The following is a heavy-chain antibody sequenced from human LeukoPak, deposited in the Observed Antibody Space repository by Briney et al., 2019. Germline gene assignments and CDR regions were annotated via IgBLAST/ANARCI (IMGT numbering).Heavy chain of an antibody. CDR1: GGSFSGYY. V-gene: IGHV4-34*01. J-gene: IGHJ4*02. D-gene: IGHD2-15*01. Sequence: SETLSLTCAVYGGSFSGYYWSWIRQPPGKGLEWIGEINHSGSTNYNPSLKSLVTISVDTSKNQVSLKLSSVTAADTAVYYCARVGYCSGGSWCYVDYWGQGTLVTVSS. CDR2: INHSGST. CDR3: ARVGYCSGGSWCYVDY.